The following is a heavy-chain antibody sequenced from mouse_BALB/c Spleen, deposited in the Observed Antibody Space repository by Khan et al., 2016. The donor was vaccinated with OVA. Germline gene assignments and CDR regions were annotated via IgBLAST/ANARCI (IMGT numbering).Heavy chain of an antibody. CDR3: ARLEYI. V-gene: IGHV2-9*02. CDR2: IWAGGST. J-gene: IGHJ2*01. D-gene: IGHD1-3*01. CDR1: GFSLTSYG. Sequence: QVQLKESGPGLVAPSQSLSITCTVSGFSLTSYGVHWVRKPPGQGLEWLGVIWAGGSTNYNSALMCRLSISKDNSKSQVFLKMNRLQTDDTAMYYCARLEYIWCQGTTLTVSS.